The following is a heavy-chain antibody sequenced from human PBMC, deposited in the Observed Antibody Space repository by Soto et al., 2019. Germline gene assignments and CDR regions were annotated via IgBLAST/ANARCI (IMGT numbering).Heavy chain of an antibody. Sequence: GGSLRLSCAASGFTFSSYAMHWVRQAPGKGLEWVAVISYDGSNKYYADSVKGRFTISRDNSKNTLYLQMNSLRAEDTAVYYCARDLPFSGDPPGTLDYWGQGTLVTVSS. V-gene: IGHV3-30-3*01. CDR1: GFTFSSYA. D-gene: IGHD2-15*01. CDR2: ISYDGSNK. J-gene: IGHJ4*02. CDR3: ARDLPFSGDPPGTLDY.